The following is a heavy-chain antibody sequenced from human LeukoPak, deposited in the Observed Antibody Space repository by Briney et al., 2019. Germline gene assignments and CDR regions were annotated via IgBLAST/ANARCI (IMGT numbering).Heavy chain of an antibody. V-gene: IGHV4-34*01. J-gene: IGHJ5*02. CDR1: GGSFSGYY. CDR3: ARGLGAAAGTGWFDP. CDR2: INHSGST. Sequence: SQTLSLTCAVYGGSFSGYYWSWIRQPPGKGLEWIGEINHSGSTNYNPSLKSRVTISVDTSKNQFSLKLSSVTAADTAVYYCARGLGAAAGTGWFDPWGQGTLVTVSS. D-gene: IGHD6-13*01.